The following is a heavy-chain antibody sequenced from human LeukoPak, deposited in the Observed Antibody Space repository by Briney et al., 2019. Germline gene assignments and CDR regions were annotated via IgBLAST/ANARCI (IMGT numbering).Heavy chain of an antibody. V-gene: IGHV4-61*01. CDR1: GGSVSSGSYY. CDR2: IYYSGSI. J-gene: IGHJ3*02. CDR3: ARHSGSSGGAFDI. Sequence: SETLSLTCTVSGGSVSSGSYYWSWIRQPPGKELEWIGYIYYSGSINYNPSLKSRVTISVDTYKNQFSLKLSSVTAADTAIYYCARHSGSSGGAFDIWGQGTVVTVSS. D-gene: IGHD6-6*01.